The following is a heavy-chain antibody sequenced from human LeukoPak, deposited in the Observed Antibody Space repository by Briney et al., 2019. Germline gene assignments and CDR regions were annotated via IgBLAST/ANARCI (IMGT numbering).Heavy chain of an antibody. CDR3: ARTDATSYYYYYGMDV. CDR1: GYSFTSYW. Sequence: GESLQISCQGSGYSFTSYWIGWVRPMPGKGLEWMGIIYPGDSDTRYSPSFQGQVTISADKSISTAYLQWSSLKASDTAMYYCARTDATSYYYYYGMDVWGQGTTVTVSS. V-gene: IGHV5-51*01. J-gene: IGHJ6*02. D-gene: IGHD2-15*01. CDR2: IYPGDSDT.